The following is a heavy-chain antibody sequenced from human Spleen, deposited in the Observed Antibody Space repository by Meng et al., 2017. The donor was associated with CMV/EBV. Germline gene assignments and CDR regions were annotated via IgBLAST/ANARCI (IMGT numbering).Heavy chain of an antibody. CDR3: AREVRFGYSSGWYVRADAFDI. CDR1: GGSISSSY. D-gene: IGHD6-19*01. J-gene: IGHJ3*02. Sequence: VQAREAGPGLVKPPEAPSPPCTVSGGSISSSYWSWSRRPAGKGLGWIGRIYTSGGTTYNPSLKSRVTMSVDTSKNQFSLKLSSVTAADTAVYYCAREVRFGYSSGWYVRADAFDIWGQGTMVTVSS. V-gene: IGHV4-4*07. CDR2: IYTSGGT.